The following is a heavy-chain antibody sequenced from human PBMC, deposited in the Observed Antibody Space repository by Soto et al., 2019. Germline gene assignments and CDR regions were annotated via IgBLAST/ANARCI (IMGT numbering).Heavy chain of an antibody. D-gene: IGHD2-2*01. CDR3: ARVCSASYRAFSWFDC. CDR2: LYYSGST. J-gene: IGHJ5*01. CDR1: GGSISAYY. V-gene: IGHV4-59*01. Sequence: PSETLSLPCTFSGGSISAYYRSRLRQPPGKGLEWIGHLYYSGSTNNSPSLKSRVSISIDTPKRQISLNLRSVTAADTAVYYCARVCSASYRAFSWFDCCGQANVVSLS.